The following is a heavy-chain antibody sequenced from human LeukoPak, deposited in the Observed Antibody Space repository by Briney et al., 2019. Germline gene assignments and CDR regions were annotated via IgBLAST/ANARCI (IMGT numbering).Heavy chain of an antibody. D-gene: IGHD3-22*01. V-gene: IGHV3-7*01. Sequence: GGSLRLSCAASGFTFSSYAMSWVRQAPGKGLEWVANIKQDGSEKYYVDSVKGRFTISRDNAKNSLYLQMNSLRAEDTAVYYCARDLYYYDSSGLDAFDIWGQGTMVTVSS. CDR1: GFTFSSYA. J-gene: IGHJ3*02. CDR3: ARDLYYYDSSGLDAFDI. CDR2: IKQDGSEK.